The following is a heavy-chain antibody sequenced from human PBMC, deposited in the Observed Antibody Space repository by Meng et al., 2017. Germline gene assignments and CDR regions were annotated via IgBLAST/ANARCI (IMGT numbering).Heavy chain of an antibody. CDR2: IDPKNGDT. D-gene: IGHD6-25*01. CDR3: ARDEDISAAGKLFGDY. Sequence: GQLWQSEAEVKEPGASVKASCKPSGYNFPDYYIHWVRQAPGQGLEWMGRIDPKNGDTHYAQKFQGRVTMTGDTSISTAYMDLSGLRSDDTAVYYCARDEDISAAGKLFGDYWGQGTLVTVSS. J-gene: IGHJ4*02. CDR1: GYNFPDYY. V-gene: IGHV1-2*06.